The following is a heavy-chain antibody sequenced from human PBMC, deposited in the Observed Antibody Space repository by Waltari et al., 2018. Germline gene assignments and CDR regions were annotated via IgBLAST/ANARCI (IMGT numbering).Heavy chain of an antibody. CDR1: GDSLSSGRYY. J-gene: IGHJ4*02. D-gene: IGHD2-8*01. Sequence: QVQLQESGPGLVKPSQTLSLTCTVFGDSLSSGRYYWSWMRQPAGEGLEWLGRIYMSGSTNYNPARRGRVTLSEDTSKNQFSLRLTSVTAADTAVYYCASNRLIAPGVFDSWGQGTLVTVSS. V-gene: IGHV4-61*02. CDR2: IYMSGST. CDR3: ASNRLIAPGVFDS.